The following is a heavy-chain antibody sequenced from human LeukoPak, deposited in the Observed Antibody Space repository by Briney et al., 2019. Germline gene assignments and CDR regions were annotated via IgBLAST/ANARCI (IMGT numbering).Heavy chain of an antibody. V-gene: IGHV3-7*01. J-gene: IGHJ4*02. CDR3: AESIVAAGWQYFDH. Sequence: GGSLRLSCAASGFTFSESWMPWVRPVPGLGLEWVAHINHEGGGIQYVDSVKGRFIISRHKASGEVSLHTNSLRAEDRPGCHLAESIVAAGWQYFDHWGEGTLVTVSS. CDR2: INHEGGGI. D-gene: IGHD6-13*01. CDR1: GFTFSESW.